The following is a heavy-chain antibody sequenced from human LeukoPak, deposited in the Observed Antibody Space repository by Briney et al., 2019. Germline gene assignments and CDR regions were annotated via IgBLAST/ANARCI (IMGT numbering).Heavy chain of an antibody. V-gene: IGHV4-59*01. CDR2: IYYSGST. CDR3: ARDGYSTKTNWFDP. J-gene: IGHJ5*02. CDR1: GGSISSYY. D-gene: IGHD6-13*01. Sequence: PSETLSLTCTVSGGSISSYYWSWIRQPPGKGLEWIGYIYYSGSTNYNPSLKSRVTISVDTSKNQFSLKLSSVTAADTAVYYCARDGYSTKTNWFDPWGQGTLVTVSS.